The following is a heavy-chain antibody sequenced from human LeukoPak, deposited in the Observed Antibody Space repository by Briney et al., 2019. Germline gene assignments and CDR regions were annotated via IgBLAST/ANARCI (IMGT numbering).Heavy chain of an antibody. CDR2: ISYDGSNK. Sequence: GGSLRLSCAASGFTFSSYAMHWVRQAPGKGLEWVAVISYDGSNKYYADSVKGRFTISRDNSKNTLYLQMNSLRAEDTAVYYCARDWMGAADYWGQGTLVTVSS. D-gene: IGHD3-16*01. CDR3: ARDWMGAADY. V-gene: IGHV3-30*04. J-gene: IGHJ4*02. CDR1: GFTFSSYA.